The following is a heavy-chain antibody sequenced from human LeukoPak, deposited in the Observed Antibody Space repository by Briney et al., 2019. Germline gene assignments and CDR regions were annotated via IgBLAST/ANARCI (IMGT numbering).Heavy chain of an antibody. CDR3: ARADRLDGAPYLIGP. D-gene: IGHD2-21*01. V-gene: IGHV1-2*02. J-gene: IGHJ5*02. CDR2: INPNSGVI. Sequence: ASVKVSCKTSRYTFTDYYMHWVRQAPGQGLEWMGWINPNSGVISSAQKFQGRVTMTRDTSITTVYMEVRWLTSDDTAIYYCARADRLDGAPYLIGPWGQGTLVTVSS. CDR1: RYTFTDYY.